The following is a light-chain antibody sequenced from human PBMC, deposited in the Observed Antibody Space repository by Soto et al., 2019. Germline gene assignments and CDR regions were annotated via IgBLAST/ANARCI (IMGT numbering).Light chain of an antibody. Sequence: EVVLTQSPGTLSLSPGERVTLSCRASQSVTSNFLTWSQHKPGQAPRVLIYGASRRATGIPDRFSGSGSETDFTLTISRLEPEDFAVYYCHQYDYSSVYTFGQGTKLEIK. V-gene: IGKV3-20*01. CDR1: QSVTSNF. CDR3: HQYDYSSVYT. J-gene: IGKJ2*01. CDR2: GAS.